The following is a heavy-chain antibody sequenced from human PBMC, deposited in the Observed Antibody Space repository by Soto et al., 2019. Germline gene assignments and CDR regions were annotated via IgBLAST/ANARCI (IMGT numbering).Heavy chain of an antibody. V-gene: IGHV1-3*01. CDR3: GRTGSYMSVAVDR. D-gene: IGHD2-21*01. CDR1: GYTFISYA. CDR2: INAGNGNT. Sequence: QVQLVQSGAEVKKPGASVNISCKASGYTFISYAIHWARQAPRQRLEWMGWINAGNGNTKYSQKFQGRVTITSDTSASTVDLELSSLRSQDTAAYYCGRTGSYMSVAVDRGGQGTTVSVSS. J-gene: IGHJ3*01.